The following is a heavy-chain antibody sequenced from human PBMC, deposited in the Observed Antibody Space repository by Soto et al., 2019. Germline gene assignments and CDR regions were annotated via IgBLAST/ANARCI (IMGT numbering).Heavy chain of an antibody. Sequence: EVQLVESGGGLVQPGRSLRLSCAASGFTFDDYAMHWVRQAPGKGLEWVSGISWNSGSIGYADSVKGRFTISRDIAKNSLYLQMNSLRAEDTALYYCAKFSGYSYGLVGFFGYWGQGTLVTVSS. CDR3: AKFSGYSYGLVGFFGY. V-gene: IGHV3-9*01. CDR2: ISWNSGSI. CDR1: GFTFDDYA. D-gene: IGHD5-18*01. J-gene: IGHJ4*02.